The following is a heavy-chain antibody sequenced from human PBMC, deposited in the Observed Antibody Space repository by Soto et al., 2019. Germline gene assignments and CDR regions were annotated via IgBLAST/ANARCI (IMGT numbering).Heavy chain of an antibody. V-gene: IGHV3-11*01. J-gene: IGHJ4*02. CDR2: ISTGGAIR. Sequence: QVQLVESGAGLVEPGGSLRLSCVASGFTFSDHYMSWIRQAPGKGLEWVSYISTGGAIRYYADSVRGRFTISRDHAKNSLYLQMNSLRAEDTAVYYCARGRRQLDYWGQGTLVTVSS. D-gene: IGHD6-13*01. CDR1: GFTFSDHY. CDR3: ARGRRQLDY.